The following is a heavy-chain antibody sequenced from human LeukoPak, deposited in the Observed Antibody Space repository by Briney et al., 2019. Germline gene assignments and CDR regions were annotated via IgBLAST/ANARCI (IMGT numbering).Heavy chain of an antibody. V-gene: IGHV3-48*01. CDR3: ARDSQYGDYRYFDL. CDR2: ISSSSSTI. CDR1: GFTFSIYS. Sequence: GGSLRLSCAAAGFTFSIYSMNWVRQAPGKWLEWVSYISSSSSTIYYADSVKGRFTISRDNAKNSLYLQMNSLRAEDTAVYYCARDSQYGDYRYFDLWGRGTLVTVSS. J-gene: IGHJ2*01. D-gene: IGHD4-17*01.